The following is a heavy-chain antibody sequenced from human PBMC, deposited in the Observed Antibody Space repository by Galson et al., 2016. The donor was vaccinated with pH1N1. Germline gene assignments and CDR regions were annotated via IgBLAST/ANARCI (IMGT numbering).Heavy chain of an antibody. Sequence: PALVKPTQTFTLTCTFSGFSHSTSGVGVGWIRQPPGKALEWLALIYWDDDKRYSPSLKSRLTITKDTSKNQVVLTMTNMDPVDTATYYCARNGYGDYVGYFDYWGQGTLVTVSS. V-gene: IGHV2-5*02. CDR3: ARNGYGDYVGYFDY. CDR1: GFSHSTSGVG. CDR2: IYWDDDK. D-gene: IGHD4-17*01. J-gene: IGHJ4*02.